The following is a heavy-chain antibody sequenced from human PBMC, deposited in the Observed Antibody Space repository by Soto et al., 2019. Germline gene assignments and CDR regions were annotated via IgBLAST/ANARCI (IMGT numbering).Heavy chain of an antibody. D-gene: IGHD6-19*01. CDR3: TTFTTNGWWLVEVDY. J-gene: IGHJ4*02. Sequence: GGSLRLSCAASGFTFSNAWMNWVRQAPGKGLEWVGRIKSKTDGGTTDYAAPVKGRFTISRDDSKNTLYLQMNSLKTEDTAVYYCTTFTTNGWWLVEVDYWGQGTLVTVSS. CDR2: IKSKTDGGTT. V-gene: IGHV3-15*07. CDR1: GFTFSNAW.